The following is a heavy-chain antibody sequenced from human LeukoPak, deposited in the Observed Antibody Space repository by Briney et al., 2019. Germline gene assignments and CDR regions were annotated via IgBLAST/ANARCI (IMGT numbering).Heavy chain of an antibody. Sequence: ASVKVSCKASGYTFTSYGISWVRQAPGQGLEWMGWISAYNGNTNYAQKLQGRVTMTTDTSTSTAYMELRSLRSDDTAVYYCARVSFGHDYEMGVDAFDIWGQGTMVTVSS. CDR1: GYTFTSYG. J-gene: IGHJ3*02. CDR3: ARVSFGHDYEMGVDAFDI. CDR2: ISAYNGNT. D-gene: IGHD4-17*01. V-gene: IGHV1-18*01.